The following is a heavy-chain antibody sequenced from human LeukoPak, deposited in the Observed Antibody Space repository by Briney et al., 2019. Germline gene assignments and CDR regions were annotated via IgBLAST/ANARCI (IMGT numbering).Heavy chain of an antibody. CDR2: IYYTGST. Sequence: SETLSLTRTVSGGSISTYYWSWIRQPPGEGLENIWYIYYTGSTNNNPSLKSRVTISVDTSKNQFSLKLSSVTAADTAVYYCARVDSSNWYESRGYFDYWGQGTLVTVSS. CDR3: ARVDSSNWYESRGYFDY. V-gene: IGHV4-59*01. CDR1: GGSISTYY. D-gene: IGHD6-13*01. J-gene: IGHJ4*02.